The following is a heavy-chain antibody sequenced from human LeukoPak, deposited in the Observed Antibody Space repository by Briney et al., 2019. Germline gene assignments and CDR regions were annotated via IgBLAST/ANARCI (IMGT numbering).Heavy chain of an antibody. D-gene: IGHD3-10*01. V-gene: IGHV3-9*01. J-gene: IGHJ6*02. CDR2: IIWNSGNI. CDR3: AKDGGYYYGSGRKGYYYYYYGMDV. CDR1: GFTLDDYA. Sequence: GRSLRLSWAASGFTLDDYAMHWVRQAPGKGLGGDSAIIWNSGNILYADSVKGRFPISRDNAKNSLYLQMNSLRAEDTALYYCAKDGGYYYGSGRKGYYYYYYGMDVWGQGTTVTVSS.